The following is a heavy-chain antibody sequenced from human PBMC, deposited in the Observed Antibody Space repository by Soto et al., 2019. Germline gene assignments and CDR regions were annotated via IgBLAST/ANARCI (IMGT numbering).Heavy chain of an antibody. D-gene: IGHD2-15*01. CDR1: FGSVTSNSYH. Sequence: SETLSLTCSVSFGSVTSNSYHWGWIRQPPGKGLEWIGSISYTGTTYYSPSLKRRVTISADTSKRQFSLKLDSATAADTAVYYCERLVVVAPVVNVWGKGTLVTVS. CDR3: ERLVVVAPVVNV. V-gene: IGHV4-39*01. CDR2: ISYTGTT. J-gene: IGHJ4*02.